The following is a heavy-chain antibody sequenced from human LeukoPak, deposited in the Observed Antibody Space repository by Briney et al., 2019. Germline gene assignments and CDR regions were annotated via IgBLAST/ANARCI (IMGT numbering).Heavy chain of an antibody. D-gene: IGHD1-26*01. J-gene: IGHJ4*02. V-gene: IGHV1-2*02. CDR2: IHPNTGAT. CDR3: VFGFSGSSWSAPFDY. CDR1: GYTFTGYH. Sequence: GASVKVSCKASGYTFTGYHMHWVRQAPGQGLEWMGWIHPNTGATNYALKFQGRVTLTRDTSISAAYMEFSSLRSDDTAVYYCVFGFSGSSWSAPFDYWGQGTLVTVSS.